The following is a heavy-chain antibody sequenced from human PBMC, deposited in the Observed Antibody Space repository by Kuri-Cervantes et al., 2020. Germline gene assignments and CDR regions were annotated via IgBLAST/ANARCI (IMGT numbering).Heavy chain of an antibody. Sequence: GGSLRLSCAASGFTVSSNYMSWVRQAPGKGLEWVSVIYSGGSTYYADSVKGRFTISRDNSQDTLYLQMNSLRAEDTAVYYCAKDKTYYDFWSGYYRDDAFDIWGQGTMVTVSS. J-gene: IGHJ3*02. CDR1: GFTVSSNY. V-gene: IGHV3-53*01. D-gene: IGHD3-3*01. CDR2: IYSGGST. CDR3: AKDKTYYDFWSGYYRDDAFDI.